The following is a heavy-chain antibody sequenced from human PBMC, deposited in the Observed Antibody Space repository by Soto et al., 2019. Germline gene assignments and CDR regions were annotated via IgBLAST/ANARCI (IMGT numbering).Heavy chain of an antibody. CDR1: GDSIKTHY. V-gene: IGHV4-59*11. J-gene: IGHJ5*02. D-gene: IGHD2-2*03. Sequence: SETLSLTCNVTGDSIKTHYWSWIRQPPGKGLEWIGYIYYSGSTLYNPSLKRRVTISADTAKNQFSLRLNSLTAADTAVYYCASGWMAAFDTWGQGTLVTVSS. CDR3: ASGWMAAFDT. CDR2: IYYSGST.